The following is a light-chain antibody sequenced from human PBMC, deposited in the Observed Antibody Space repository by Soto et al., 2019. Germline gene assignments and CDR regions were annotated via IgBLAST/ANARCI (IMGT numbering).Light chain of an antibody. CDR1: SSNIGAGYN. Sequence: QSVLTQPPSVSGAPGPRVTISCIGGSSNIGAGYNVHWYQQLPGTAPKLLISGDNNRPSGVPDRFSGSKSGTSASLASTGLQDEDEADYDCQSYDRSLSGSRVVFGGGTKVTVL. CDR3: QSYDRSLSGSRVV. V-gene: IGLV1-40*01. CDR2: GDN. J-gene: IGLJ2*01.